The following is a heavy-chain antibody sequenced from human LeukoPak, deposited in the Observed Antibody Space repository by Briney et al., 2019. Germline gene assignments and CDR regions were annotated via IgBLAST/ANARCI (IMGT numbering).Heavy chain of an antibody. V-gene: IGHV3-48*01. CDR2: ISSSSSTI. J-gene: IGHJ3*02. CDR3: ARDSTWEWLVHDAFDI. Sequence: PGGSLRLSCAASGFTFSSYSMNWVRQAPGKGLEWVSYISSSSSTIYYADSVKGRFTISRDNAKNSLYLQMNSLRAEDTAVYYCARDSTWEWLVHDAFDIWGQGTMVTVSS. CDR1: GFTFSSYS. D-gene: IGHD6-19*01.